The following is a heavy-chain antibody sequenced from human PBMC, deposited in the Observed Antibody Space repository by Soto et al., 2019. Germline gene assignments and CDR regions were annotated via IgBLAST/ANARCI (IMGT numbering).Heavy chain of an antibody. J-gene: IGHJ4*02. CDR1: GGSIRSRHW. CDR2: IFHSGST. Sequence: QVQLQESGPGLVKPSGTLSLTCAVSGGSIRSRHWWSWVRQTPGKGLEWIGEIFHSGSTNYNPSLKSRVTISVDTSKNQFSLKLTSVTAADTGVYYCARGEQQLVYFDYWGQGTLVIVSS. V-gene: IGHV4-4*02. CDR3: ARGEQQLVYFDY. D-gene: IGHD6-13*01.